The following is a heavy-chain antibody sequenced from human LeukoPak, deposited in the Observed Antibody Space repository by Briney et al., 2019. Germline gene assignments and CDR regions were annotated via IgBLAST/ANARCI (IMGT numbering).Heavy chain of an antibody. D-gene: IGHD2-2*01. CDR2: INHSGST. Sequence: SETLFLTCAVYGGSFSGYYWSWIRQPPGKGLEWIGEINHSGSTNYNPSLKSRVTISVDTSKNQFSLKLSSVTAADTAVYYCARGRKVVVVPDEPNRYYYGMDVWGQGTTVTVSS. CDR3: ARGRKVVVVPDEPNRYYYGMDV. CDR1: GGSFSGYY. V-gene: IGHV4-34*01. J-gene: IGHJ6*02.